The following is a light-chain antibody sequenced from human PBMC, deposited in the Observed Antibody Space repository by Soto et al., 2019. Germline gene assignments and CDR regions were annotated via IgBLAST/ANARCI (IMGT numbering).Light chain of an antibody. CDR2: KTS. Sequence: EIQMTQSPSTLSASVEDRVTITCRASQSLDSWLAWYQQKPGKPPKLLIYKTSILEFGVPSRFSGSGSGTLFTLTISSLQPDDFATYYCQQYHSFSTFGQGTKVEIK. CDR1: QSLDSW. V-gene: IGKV1-5*03. J-gene: IGKJ1*01. CDR3: QQYHSFST.